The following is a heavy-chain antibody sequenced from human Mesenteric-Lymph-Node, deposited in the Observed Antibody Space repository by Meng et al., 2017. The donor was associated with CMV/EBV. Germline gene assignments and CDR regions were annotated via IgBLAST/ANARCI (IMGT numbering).Heavy chain of an antibody. Sequence: GESLKISCAASGFTFSNSAMSWVRQAPGKGLEWVSSISGTGGSTFYTDSVRGRFTLSRDNSKNTMYLEMSNLSAEDTGVYYCARGKRVAGGETGMDVWGQGTTVTVSS. V-gene: IGHV3-23*01. CDR1: GFTFSNSA. CDR2: ISGTGGST. CDR3: ARGKRVAGGETGMDV. J-gene: IGHJ6*02. D-gene: IGHD1-1*01.